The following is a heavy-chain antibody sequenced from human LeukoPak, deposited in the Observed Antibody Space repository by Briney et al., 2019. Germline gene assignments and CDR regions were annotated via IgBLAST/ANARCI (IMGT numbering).Heavy chain of an antibody. J-gene: IGHJ4*02. CDR2: ISYDGSNK. D-gene: IGHD3-22*01. Sequence: GGSLRLSCAASGFTFSSYAMHWVRQAPGKGLEWVAVISYDGSNKYYADSVKGRFTISRDNSKSTLYLQMNSLRAEDTAVYYCYGYDSSGYYYDYWGQGTLVTVSS. CDR1: GFTFSSYA. V-gene: IGHV3-30-3*01. CDR3: YGYDSSGYYYDY.